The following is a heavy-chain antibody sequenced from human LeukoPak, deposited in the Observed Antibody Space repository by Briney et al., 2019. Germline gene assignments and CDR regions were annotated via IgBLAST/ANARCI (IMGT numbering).Heavy chain of an antibody. Sequence: GASVKVSCKASGATFSSYAISWVRQAPGQGLEWMGRIIPIFGTANYAQKFQGRVTITTDESTSTAYMELSSLRSEDTAVYYCARGDGWYLGVYWGQGTLVTVSS. D-gene: IGHD6-19*01. CDR2: IIPIFGTA. CDR3: ARGDGWYLGVY. J-gene: IGHJ4*02. V-gene: IGHV1-69*05. CDR1: GATFSSYA.